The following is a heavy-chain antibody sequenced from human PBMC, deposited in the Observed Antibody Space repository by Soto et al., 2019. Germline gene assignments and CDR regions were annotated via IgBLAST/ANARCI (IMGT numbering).Heavy chain of an antibody. Sequence: ASVKVSCKASGYTFTSYDINWVRQATGQGLEWMGWMNPNSGNTGYAQKFQGRVTMTRNTSISTAYMELSSLRSEDTAVYYCAREVSIFGVVLRYYYGMDVWGQGTTVTVSS. J-gene: IGHJ6*02. CDR3: AREVSIFGVVLRYYYGMDV. CDR2: MNPNSGNT. CDR1: GYTFTSYD. D-gene: IGHD3-3*01. V-gene: IGHV1-8*01.